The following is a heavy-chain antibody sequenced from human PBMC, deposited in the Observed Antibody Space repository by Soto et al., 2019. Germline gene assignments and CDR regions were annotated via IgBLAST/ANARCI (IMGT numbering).Heavy chain of an antibody. Sequence: QVQLQESGPGLVKPSETLSLTCTVSGGSVSSGSYYWSWIRQPPGKVLEWLGYIYYSGSTNYKPSLKSRVTIAVGPSKNQFTHKLSAVTAADTAVYYCARATPSDYYYYYGMDDWGQGTTVTVSS. CDR2: IYYSGST. CDR3: ARATPSDYYYYYGMDD. V-gene: IGHV4-61*01. CDR1: GGSVSSGSYY. J-gene: IGHJ6*02.